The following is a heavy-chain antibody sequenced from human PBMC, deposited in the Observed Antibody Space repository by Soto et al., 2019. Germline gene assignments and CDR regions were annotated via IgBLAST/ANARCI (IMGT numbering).Heavy chain of an antibody. CDR1: GGAFGSYA. Sequence: QVQLVQSGTEVKKPGSSVKVSCKASGGAFGSYAINWVRQAPGQGLEWMGGIVPMFDTTNYAQRFQGRVTVTADESTSTVYLELTRLRSEDTGMYYITRHRGYSSGYWGQDFWGQGTLVTVSS. CDR3: TRHRGYSSGYWGQDF. CDR2: IVPMFDTT. V-gene: IGHV1-69*01. J-gene: IGHJ4*02. D-gene: IGHD5-12*01.